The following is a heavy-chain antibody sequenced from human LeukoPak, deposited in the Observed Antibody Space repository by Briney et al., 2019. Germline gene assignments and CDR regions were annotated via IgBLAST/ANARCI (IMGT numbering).Heavy chain of an antibody. V-gene: IGHV3-64*01. CDR1: GFTLRSYA. D-gene: IGHD6-19*01. Sequence: PGGSLRLSCAASGFTLRSYAMHWVRQAPGKGLEYVSAISSNGGSTYYASSVKGRFTISRDNSKNTLYLQMGSLRAEDMAVYYCARDGSGWAFDYWGQGTLVTVSS. J-gene: IGHJ4*02. CDR3: ARDGSGWAFDY. CDR2: ISSNGGST.